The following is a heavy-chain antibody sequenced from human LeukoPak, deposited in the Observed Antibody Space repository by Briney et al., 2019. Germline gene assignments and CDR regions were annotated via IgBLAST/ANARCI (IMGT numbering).Heavy chain of an antibody. V-gene: IGHV3-21*01. CDR2: INSSSSYI. D-gene: IGHD2-21*02. J-gene: IGHJ3*02. CDR3: ARAYCGGDCYSRVNWDAFDI. Sequence: GGSLRLSCAASGFTFSSYSMNWVRQAPGKRLEWVSSINSSSSYIYYADSVKGRFTISRDNAKNSLYLQMNSLRAEDTAVYYCARAYCGGDCYSRVNWDAFDIWGQGTMVTVSS. CDR1: GFTFSSYS.